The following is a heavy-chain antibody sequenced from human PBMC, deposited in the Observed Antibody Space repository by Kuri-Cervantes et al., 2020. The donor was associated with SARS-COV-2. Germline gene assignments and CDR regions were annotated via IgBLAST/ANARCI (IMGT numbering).Heavy chain of an antibody. Sequence: GESLKISCAASGFTFSDHYMDWVRQAPGRGLEWVGRIRNKDGKYSTEYAASVRGRFTISRDDSKKSLYPQMNSLQTEDTAVYYCTSLQRIPLFDIWGQGTVVTVSS. V-gene: IGHV3-72*01. CDR1: GFTFSDHY. D-gene: IGHD2-21*01. CDR3: TSLQRIPLFDI. CDR2: IRNKDGKYST. J-gene: IGHJ3*02.